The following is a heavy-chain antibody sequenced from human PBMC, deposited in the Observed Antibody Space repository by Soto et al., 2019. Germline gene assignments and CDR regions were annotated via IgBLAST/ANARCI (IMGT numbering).Heavy chain of an antibody. V-gene: IGHV1-46*02. Sequence: QVQLVQSGAEVKKPGASVNVSCKASGYSFNTFYIHWVRQAPGQGLEWMGMIDPTHGNTGYAQKFQGRVAMTRDTSASTVYIELSSLRLEDTAVYYCVRGYCTTTICQGDFQHWGQGTLVTVSS. CDR1: GYSFNTFY. CDR2: IDPTHGNT. CDR3: VRGYCTTTICQGDFQH. D-gene: IGHD2-2*01. J-gene: IGHJ1*01.